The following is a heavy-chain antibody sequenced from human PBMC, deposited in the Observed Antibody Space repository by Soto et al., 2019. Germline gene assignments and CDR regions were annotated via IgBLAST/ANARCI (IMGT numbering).Heavy chain of an antibody. V-gene: IGHV4-30-2*01. CDR1: GGSISSGGYS. CDR3: ARQARYSSSWPD. J-gene: IGHJ4*02. Sequence: NPSETLSVTCVVPGGSISSGGYSWSWIRQPPGEGLEWIGYIYHSGSTYYNPSLKSRVTISVDRSKNQFSLKLSSVTAADTAVYYCARQARYSSSWPDWGQGTLVTVSS. CDR2: IYHSGST. D-gene: IGHD6-13*01.